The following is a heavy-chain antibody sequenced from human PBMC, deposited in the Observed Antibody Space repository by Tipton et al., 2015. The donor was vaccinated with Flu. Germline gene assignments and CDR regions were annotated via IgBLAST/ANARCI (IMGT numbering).Heavy chain of an antibody. V-gene: IGHV4-59*01. J-gene: IGHJ3*02. CDR3: ARVYYYDSSGQPTRAAFDI. D-gene: IGHD3-22*01. CDR1: GGSISSYY. CDR2: IYYSGST. Sequence: LRLSCTVSGGSISSYYWSWIRQPPGKGLEWIGYIYYSGSTNYNPSLKSRVTISVDTSKNQFSLKLSSVTAADTAVYYCARVYYYDSSGQPTRAAFDIWGQGTMVPVSS.